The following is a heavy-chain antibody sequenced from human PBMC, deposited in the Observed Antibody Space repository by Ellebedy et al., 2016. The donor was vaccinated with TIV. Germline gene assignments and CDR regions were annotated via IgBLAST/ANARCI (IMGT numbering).Heavy chain of an antibody. V-gene: IGHV1-46*01. J-gene: IGHJ4*02. CDR1: GYTFTGYF. Sequence: ASVKVSCKASGYTFTGYFMHWVRQAPGQGLEWMGMINPSGGSTSYAQKFQGRVTLTRDTSTSTVYMELSSLRSEDTAVYYCARDHSFDYWGQGTLVTVSS. CDR2: INPSGGST. CDR3: ARDHSFDY.